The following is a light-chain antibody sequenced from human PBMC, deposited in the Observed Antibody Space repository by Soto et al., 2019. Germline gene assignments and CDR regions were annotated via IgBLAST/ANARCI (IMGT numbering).Light chain of an antibody. CDR1: QSVSSY. CDR2: DAS. CDR3: QQSYSTPRGT. Sequence: EIVLTQSPATLSLSPGERATLSCRASQSVSSYLAWYQQKPGQAPRLLIYDASTRATGIPSRFSGSGSGTDFTLTISSLQPEDFATYYCQQSYSTPRGTFGQGTKVDIK. V-gene: IGKV3-11*01. J-gene: IGKJ1*01.